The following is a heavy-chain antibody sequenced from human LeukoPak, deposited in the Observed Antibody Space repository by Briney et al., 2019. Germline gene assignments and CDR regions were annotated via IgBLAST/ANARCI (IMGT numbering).Heavy chain of an antibody. J-gene: IGHJ4*02. D-gene: IGHD5-12*01. CDR2: IIGSSGTT. Sequence: GGSLTLSCVASGFSFNNYAMNWLRPAPGRGLEWVSLIIGSSGTTFYADSVKGRFTISRDNSKSTLYLQMNSLRAEDTAVYYCAKGAYDYIEIAYFDYWGQGSLVTVSS. V-gene: IGHV3-23*01. CDR3: AKGAYDYIEIAYFDY. CDR1: GFSFNNYA.